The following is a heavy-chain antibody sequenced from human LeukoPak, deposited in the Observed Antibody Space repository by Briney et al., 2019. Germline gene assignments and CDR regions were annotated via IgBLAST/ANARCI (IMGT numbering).Heavy chain of an antibody. D-gene: IGHD3-22*01. J-gene: IGHJ4*02. V-gene: IGHV1-69*04. CDR3: ARADYYDSSGSLPIDY. CDR2: IIPILGIA. CDR1: GGTFSSYA. Sequence: GASVKVSRKASGGTFSSYAISWVRQAPGQGLEWMGRIIPILGIANYAQKFRGRVTITADKSTSTAYMELSSLRSEDTAVYYCARADYYDSSGSLPIDYWGQGTLVTVSS.